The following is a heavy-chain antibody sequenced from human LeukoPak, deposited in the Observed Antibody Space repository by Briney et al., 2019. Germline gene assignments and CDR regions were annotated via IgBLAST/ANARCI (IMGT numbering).Heavy chain of an antibody. J-gene: IGHJ4*02. V-gene: IGHV1-2*06. D-gene: IGHD3-10*01. Sequence: GASVKVSCKASGYTFTGYYMHWVRQAPGQGLEWMGRINPNSGGTNYAQKFQGRVTMTRDTSISTAYMELSRLRSDDTAVYYCARERARYGSGSYYSYWGQGTLVTASS. CDR2: INPNSGGT. CDR1: GYTFTGYY. CDR3: ARERARYGSGSYYSY.